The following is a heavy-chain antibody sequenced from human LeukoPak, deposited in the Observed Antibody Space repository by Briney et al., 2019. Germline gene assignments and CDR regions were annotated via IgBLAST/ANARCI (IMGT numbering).Heavy chain of an antibody. V-gene: IGHV3-74*01. CDR1: GFTFSGYW. J-gene: IGHJ4*02. D-gene: IGHD1-26*01. Sequence: GGSLRLSREASGFTFSGYWMHWVRQAPAKGLVWVSRINTDGSSTSYADSVKGRFTISRDNSKNTLFLQMNRLRTEDTAVYYCARGAILGGYNLIDDWGQGTLVTVSS. CDR3: ARGAILGGYNLIDD. CDR2: INTDGSST.